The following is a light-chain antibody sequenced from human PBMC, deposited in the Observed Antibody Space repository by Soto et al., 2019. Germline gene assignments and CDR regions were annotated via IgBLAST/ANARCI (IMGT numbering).Light chain of an antibody. Sequence: DIVMTQSPDSLAVSLGERATINCKSSQSILYSSNNKTYLAWYQQKPGQPPKLLIYWASTRESVVPDRFSGSGSATDFTLTISSLQAEGVAVEYIQQYYNTITFGGGTKVPIK. J-gene: IGKJ4*01. CDR2: WAS. CDR3: QQYYNTIT. V-gene: IGKV4-1*01. CDR1: QSILYSSNNKTY.